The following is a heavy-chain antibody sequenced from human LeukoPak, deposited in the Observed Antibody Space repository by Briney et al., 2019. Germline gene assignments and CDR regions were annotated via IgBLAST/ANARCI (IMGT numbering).Heavy chain of an antibody. D-gene: IGHD3-22*01. CDR2: IYYSGST. CDR1: GGSISSSSYY. Sequence: PSETLSLTCTVSGGSISSSSYYWGWIRQPPGKGLEWIGSIYYSGSTYYNPSLKSRVTISVDTSKNQFSLKLSSVTAADTAVYYCARQGVSFLYYYDSSGYSGYFQHWGQGTLVTVSS. V-gene: IGHV4-39*01. CDR3: ARQGVSFLYYYDSSGYSGYFQH. J-gene: IGHJ1*01.